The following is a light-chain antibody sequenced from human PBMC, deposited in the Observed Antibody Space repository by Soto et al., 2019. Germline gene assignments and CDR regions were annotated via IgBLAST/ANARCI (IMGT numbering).Light chain of an antibody. V-gene: IGKV3-15*01. Sequence: EIVMTQSPATRSVSPGERATLSCRASQSVSSNLAWYQQKPGQAPRLLIFGVSTRATGIPASFSGSGSGTEFTLTISSLQSEDFAVYYCQQYNDWPYTFGQGTKVDIK. CDR3: QQYNDWPYT. CDR1: QSVSSN. CDR2: GVS. J-gene: IGKJ2*01.